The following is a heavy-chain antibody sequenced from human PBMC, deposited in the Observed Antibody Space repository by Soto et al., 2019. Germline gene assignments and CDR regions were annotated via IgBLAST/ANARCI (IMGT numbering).Heavy chain of an antibody. Sequence: ASVKVSCKASGYTFTSYGISWVRQAPGQGHEWMGWLSAYNGNTNYAQKLQGRVTMTTDTSTSTAYMELSSLRSEDTAVYYCARDREGGYSYGSFQHWGQGTLVTVSS. J-gene: IGHJ1*01. CDR3: ARDREGGYSYGSFQH. CDR1: GYTFTSYG. CDR2: LSAYNGNT. D-gene: IGHD5-18*01. V-gene: IGHV1-18*01.